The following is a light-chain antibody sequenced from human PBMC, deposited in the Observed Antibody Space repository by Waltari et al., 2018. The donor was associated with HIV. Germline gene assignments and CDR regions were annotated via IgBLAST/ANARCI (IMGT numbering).Light chain of an antibody. J-gene: IGKJ2*01. CDR1: QSISTW. V-gene: IGKV1-5*03. CDR2: KPS. Sequence: EIQMTQSPSTLSASVGDRVTITCRASQSISTWFAWYQQKPGKAPKVLIYKPSTIEFGAPSSFSGSGSGTEFTLTISSLHPDDFATYYCQQYHSYPYTFGQGTHLEIK. CDR3: QQYHSYPYT.